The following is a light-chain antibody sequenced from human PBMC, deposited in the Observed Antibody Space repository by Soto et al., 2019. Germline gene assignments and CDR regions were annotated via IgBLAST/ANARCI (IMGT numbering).Light chain of an antibody. CDR3: QQSHTTPFT. CDR1: QNIDTY. V-gene: IGKV1-39*01. J-gene: IGKJ2*01. Sequence: DIQMTQSPSSLSASFGDRVTLTCRASQNIDTYLNWYQQKPGTAPKLLMYAASSLHSGVPSRFSGSGSGTDFTLAISSLPPEDFETYYCQQSHTTPFTFGQGTNLPI. CDR2: AAS.